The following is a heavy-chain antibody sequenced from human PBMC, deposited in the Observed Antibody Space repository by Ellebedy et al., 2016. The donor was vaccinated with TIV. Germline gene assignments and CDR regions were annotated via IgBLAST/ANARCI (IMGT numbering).Heavy chain of an antibody. J-gene: IGHJ2*01. CDR2: IYSGGNT. CDR1: GFTFSSYS. Sequence: PGGSLRLSCAASGFTFSSYSMNWVRQAPGKGLEWVSVIYSGGNTYYADSVKGRFTISRDNSKNTLYLQMNSLRVEDTAVYYCARVVGYNYGQRYFDLWGRGTLVTVSS. CDR3: ARVVGYNYGQRYFDL. D-gene: IGHD5-18*01. V-gene: IGHV3-53*01.